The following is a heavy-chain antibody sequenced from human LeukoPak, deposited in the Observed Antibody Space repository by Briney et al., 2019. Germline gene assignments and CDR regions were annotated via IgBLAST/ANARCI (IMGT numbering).Heavy chain of an antibody. Sequence: ASVKVSCTASGGTFSSYAISWVRQAPGQGLEWMGGIIPIFGTANYAQKFQGRVTITADESTSTAYMELSSLRSEDTAVYYCARSTVATYYFDYWGQGTLVTVSS. CDR1: GGTFSSYA. J-gene: IGHJ4*02. CDR2: IIPIFGTA. CDR3: ARSTVATYYFDY. D-gene: IGHD5-12*01. V-gene: IGHV1-69*13.